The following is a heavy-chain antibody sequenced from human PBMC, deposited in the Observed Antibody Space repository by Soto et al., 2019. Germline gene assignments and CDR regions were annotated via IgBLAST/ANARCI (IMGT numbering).Heavy chain of an antibody. Sequence: EVQLLESGGGSVQPGGSLRLSCAVSGFNFNTQSMSWVRPAPGKGLECVSAISRSGASTYYADSVKGRFTISRDNSKNTLYLQINILRAEDTAVYYCAKPDGATYNFRDWGQGTLVIVSS. CDR1: GFNFNTQS. V-gene: IGHV3-23*01. J-gene: IGHJ4*01. CDR3: AKPDGATYNFRD. D-gene: IGHD1-1*01. CDR2: ISRSGAST.